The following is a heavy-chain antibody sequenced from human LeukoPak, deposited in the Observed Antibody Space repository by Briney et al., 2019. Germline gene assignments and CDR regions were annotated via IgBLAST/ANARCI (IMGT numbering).Heavy chain of an antibody. CDR1: GYTFTGYY. J-gene: IGHJ4*02. D-gene: IGHD2-15*01. CDR2: MNPNSGNT. V-gene: IGHV1-8*02. CDR3: ARGYCSGGSCGFTY. Sequence: GASVKVSCKASGYTFTGYYMHWVRQAPGQGLEWMGWMNPNSGNTGYAQKFQGRVTMTRNTSISTAYMELSSLRSEDTAVYYCARGYCSGGSCGFTYWGQGTLVTVSS.